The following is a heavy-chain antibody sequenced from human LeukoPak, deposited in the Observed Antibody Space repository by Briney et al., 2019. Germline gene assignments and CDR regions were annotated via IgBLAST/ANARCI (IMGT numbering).Heavy chain of an antibody. CDR2: IYYSGIT. CDR3: ARRDERLEGGLRNAFVI. D-gene: IGHD1-1*01. CDR1: GGSISSGRYY. V-gene: IGHV4-39*01. J-gene: IGHJ3*02. Sequence: RASETLSLTCTVSGGSISSGRYYWVWIRQPPGMGLEWIGSIYYSGITYYNPSLKSRVTISVDTSKNQFSLKLSSVTAADTAVYYCARRDERLEGGLRNAFVIWGQGTMVTVSS.